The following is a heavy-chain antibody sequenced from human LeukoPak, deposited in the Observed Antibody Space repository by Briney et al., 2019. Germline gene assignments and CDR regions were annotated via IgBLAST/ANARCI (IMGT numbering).Heavy chain of an antibody. J-gene: IGHJ4*02. D-gene: IGHD5-18*01. CDR1: GYTFTSYG. V-gene: IGHV1-18*01. CDR2: ISAYNGNT. CDR3: ARDSYSYWFDY. Sequence: ASVKVSCKASGYTFTSYGISWVRQAPGQGPEWMGWISAYNGNTNYAQKLQGRVTMTTDTSTGTAYMELRSLRSDDTAVYYCARDSYSYWFDYWGQGTLVTVSS.